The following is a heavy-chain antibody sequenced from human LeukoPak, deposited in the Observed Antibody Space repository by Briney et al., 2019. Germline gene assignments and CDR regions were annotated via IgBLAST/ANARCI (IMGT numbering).Heavy chain of an antibody. CDR2: ISSSGSTI. D-gene: IGHD1-7*01. J-gene: IGHJ6*03. CDR1: GFTFSSYE. CDR3: ARAQVGNYVFYYYYMDV. Sequence: PGGSLRLSCAASGFTFSSYEMNWVRQAPGKGLEWVSYISSSGSTIYYADSVKGRFTISRDNAKNSLYLQTNSLRAEDTAVYYCARAQVGNYVFYYYYMDVWGKGTTVTVSS. V-gene: IGHV3-48*03.